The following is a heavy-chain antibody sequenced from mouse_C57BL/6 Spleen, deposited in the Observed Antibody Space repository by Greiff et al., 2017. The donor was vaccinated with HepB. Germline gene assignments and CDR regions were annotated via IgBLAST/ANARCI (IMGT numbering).Heavy chain of an antibody. D-gene: IGHD1-1*01. CDR3: SRPGSSYGFYYYAMDY. J-gene: IGHJ4*01. V-gene: IGHV5-17*01. CDR2: ISSGSSTI. Sequence: EVKLMESGGGLVKPGGSLKLSCAASGFTFSDYGMHWVRQAPEKGLEWVAYISSGSSTIYYAETVKGRFTISRDNAKNTLFLQMTSLRSEDTAMYYCSRPGSSYGFYYYAMDYWGQGTSVTVSS. CDR1: GFTFSDYG.